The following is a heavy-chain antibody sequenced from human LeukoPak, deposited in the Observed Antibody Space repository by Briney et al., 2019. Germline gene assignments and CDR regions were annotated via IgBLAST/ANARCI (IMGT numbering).Heavy chain of an antibody. CDR2: INPDGRVT. D-gene: IGHD7-27*01. CDR3: ARDPGWGAADY. V-gene: IGHV3-7*01. CDR1: GFTLSTSW. J-gene: IGHJ4*02. Sequence: GGSLRLSCAVSGFTLSTSWMSWVRLAPGKGLEWVADINPDGRVTFSAASVRGRFTISRDNTKNSVYLQMNSLRVEDTAVYYCARDPGWGAADYWGQGTLVTVSS.